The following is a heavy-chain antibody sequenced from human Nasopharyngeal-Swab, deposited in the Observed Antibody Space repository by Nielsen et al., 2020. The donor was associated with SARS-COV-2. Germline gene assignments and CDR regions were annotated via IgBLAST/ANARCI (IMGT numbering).Heavy chain of an antibody. V-gene: IGHV1-58*01. CDR3: AGGYCSGGSCYPPEGY. J-gene: IGHJ4*02. CDR1: GFTFTSSA. Sequence: SVKVSCKAPGFTFTSSAVQWVRQARGQRLEWIGWIVVGSGNTNYAQKFQERVTITRDMSTSTAYMELSSLRSEDTAVYYCAGGYCSGGSCYPPEGYWGQGTLVTVSS. D-gene: IGHD2-15*01. CDR2: IVVGSGNT.